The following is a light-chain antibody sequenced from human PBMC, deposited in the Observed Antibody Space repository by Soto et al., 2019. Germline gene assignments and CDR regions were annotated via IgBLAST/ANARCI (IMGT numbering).Light chain of an antibody. CDR3: QSYDSSLTVGV. CDR1: TSNIGAGYD. CDR2: GNS. Sequence: QAVVTQPPSVSGAPGQRVTISCTGTTSNIGAGYDVHWYQHLPGTPPKLLIYGNSDRPSGVPDRFSGSKSGTSASLSITGLQAEDEADYYCQSYDSSLTVGVFGGGTKLTVL. V-gene: IGLV1-40*01. J-gene: IGLJ3*02.